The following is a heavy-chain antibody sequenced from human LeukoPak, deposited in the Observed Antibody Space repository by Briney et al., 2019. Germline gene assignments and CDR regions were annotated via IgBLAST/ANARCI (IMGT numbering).Heavy chain of an antibody. CDR3: AKVGTSYYSGMDV. CDR2: ISGSGENT. J-gene: IGHJ6*02. CDR1: GFTFSNYA. D-gene: IGHD1-1*01. Sequence: GGSLRLSCAASGFTFSNYAMSWVRQAPGKGLEWVSGISGSGENTYYADAVKGRVTSSRDDSKNKLYLQMDSLRAEDPAIYYCAKVGTSYYSGMDVWGQGTTVTVSS. V-gene: IGHV3-23*01.